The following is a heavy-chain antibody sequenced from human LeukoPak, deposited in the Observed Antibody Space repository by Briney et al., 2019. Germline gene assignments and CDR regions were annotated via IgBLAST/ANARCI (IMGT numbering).Heavy chain of an antibody. Sequence: PSETLSLTCTVSGYSIASGYLWGWIRQTPEKGLEWIATIYHSGRTYYNLSLKSRVTISMDTSRNQFPLKVTSVTAAETALYFCARGGPWELSHRDYFDYWGQGTLVTVSS. CDR3: ARGGPWELSHRDYFDY. CDR1: GYSIASGYL. D-gene: IGHD1-26*01. V-gene: IGHV4-38-2*02. CDR2: IYHSGRT. J-gene: IGHJ4*02.